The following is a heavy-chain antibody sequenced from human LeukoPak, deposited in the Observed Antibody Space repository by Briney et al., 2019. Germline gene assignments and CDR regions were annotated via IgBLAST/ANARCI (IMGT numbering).Heavy chain of an antibody. Sequence: GASVKVSCKASSYTFPNYAISWVRQAPGQGLEWMGWISAYNGNTNYAQKFQGRVTMTRDTSTSTAYMDLGSLRSDDTAVYYCAREANYDDTPDAFDIWGQGTMVTVSS. CDR3: AREANYDDTPDAFDI. D-gene: IGHD3-22*01. CDR1: SYTFPNYA. V-gene: IGHV1-18*01. CDR2: ISAYNGNT. J-gene: IGHJ3*02.